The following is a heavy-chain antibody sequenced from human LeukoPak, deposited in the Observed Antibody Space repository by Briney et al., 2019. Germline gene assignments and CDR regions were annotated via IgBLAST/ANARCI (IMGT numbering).Heavy chain of an antibody. CDR1: GYTFTSYY. CDR2: MNPNSGNT. V-gene: IGHV1-8*03. J-gene: IGHJ5*02. D-gene: IGHD1-7*01. CDR3: ARGGTGTTGYWFDP. Sequence: ASVKVSCKASGYTFTSYYMHWVRQATGQGLEWMGWMNPNSGNTGYAQKFQGRVTITRNTSISTAYMELSSLRSEDTAVYYCARGGTGTTGYWFDPWGQGTLVTVSS.